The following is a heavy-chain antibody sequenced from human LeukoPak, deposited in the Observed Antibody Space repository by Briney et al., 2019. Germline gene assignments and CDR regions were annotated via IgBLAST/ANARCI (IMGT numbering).Heavy chain of an antibody. J-gene: IGHJ5*02. CDR1: GFTFRSNW. Sequence: GRSLRLSCAASGFTFRSNWMSRARQAPGKGLEWVANIKEDGSEEYYVDSVKGRFSISRDNAQNSLYLQMHSLRGEDTAVDYCARDPRPYSRGGERSGWFDPWGQGTLATVSS. V-gene: IGHV3-7*01. CDR3: ARDPRPYSRGGERSGWFDP. CDR2: IKEDGSEE. D-gene: IGHD6-13*01.